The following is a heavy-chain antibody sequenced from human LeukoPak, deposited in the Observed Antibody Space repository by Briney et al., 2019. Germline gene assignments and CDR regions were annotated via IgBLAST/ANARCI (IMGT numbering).Heavy chain of an antibody. V-gene: IGHV4-39*01. D-gene: IGHD2-2*02. Sequence: SETLSLTCTVSGGSISSSSYYWGWIRQPPGKGLEWIGSIYYSGSTYYNPSLKSRVTISVDTSKNQFSLKLSSVTAADTAVYYCARRGSGYCSSTSCYTAIDYWGQGTLVTVSS. CDR2: IYYSGST. CDR3: ARRGSGYCSSTSCYTAIDY. J-gene: IGHJ4*02. CDR1: GGSISSSSYY.